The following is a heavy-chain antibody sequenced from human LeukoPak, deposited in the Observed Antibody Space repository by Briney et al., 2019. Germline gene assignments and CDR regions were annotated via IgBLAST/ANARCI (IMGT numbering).Heavy chain of an antibody. CDR1: GGSISSSSYY. J-gene: IGHJ4*02. V-gene: IGHV4-39*07. CDR2: IYYSGST. D-gene: IGHD1-26*01. CDR3: ARGDWELVPFDY. Sequence: SETLSLTCTVSGGSISSSSYYWGWIRQPPGKGLEWIGSIYYSGSTYYNPSLKSRVTISVDTSKNQFSLKLSSVTAADTAVYYCARGDWELVPFDYWGQGTLVTVSS.